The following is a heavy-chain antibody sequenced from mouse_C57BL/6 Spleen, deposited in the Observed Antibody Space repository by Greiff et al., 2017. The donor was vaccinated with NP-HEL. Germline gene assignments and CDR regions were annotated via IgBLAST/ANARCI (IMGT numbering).Heavy chain of an antibody. CDR2: INPNNGGT. V-gene: IGHV1-18*01. CDR1: GYTFTDYN. D-gene: IGHD2-1*01. J-gene: IGHJ3*01. Sequence: EVKLMESGPELVKPGASVKIPCKASGYTFTDYNMDWVKQSHGKSLEWIGDINPNNGGTIYNQKFKGKATLTVDKSSSTAYMELRSLTSEDTAVYYCARWSTITSFAYWGQGTLVTVSA. CDR3: ARWSTITSFAY.